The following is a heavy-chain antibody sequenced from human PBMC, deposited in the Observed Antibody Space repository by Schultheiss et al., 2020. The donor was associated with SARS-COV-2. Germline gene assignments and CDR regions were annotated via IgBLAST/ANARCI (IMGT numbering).Heavy chain of an antibody. Sequence: GGSLRLSCAASGFTVSSNYMSWVRQAPGKGLEWVSAISGSGGSTYYADSVKGRFTISRDNSKNTLYLQMNSLRAEDTAVYYCARDRTPTVTLPFDPWGQGTLVTVSS. D-gene: IGHD4-17*01. V-gene: IGHV3-66*01. CDR3: ARDRTPTVTLPFDP. CDR1: GFTVSSNY. J-gene: IGHJ5*02. CDR2: ISGSGGST.